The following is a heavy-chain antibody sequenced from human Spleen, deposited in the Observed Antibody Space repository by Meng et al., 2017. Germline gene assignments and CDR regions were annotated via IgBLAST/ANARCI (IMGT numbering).Heavy chain of an antibody. V-gene: IGHV4-4*02. CDR1: GGSISSSNW. CDR2: IYPSGRT. J-gene: IGHJ4*02. D-gene: IGHD6-6*01. CDR3: AKVHSNSPYFDY. Sequence: QMRLRASGPGVVKPSETPFLTCAVSGGSISSSNWWTWVRLPPGKGLEWIGEIYPSGRTNYNPSLKSRVTISVDKSKNQFSLKLSSVTAADTAVYYCAKVHSNSPYFDYWGQGTLVTVSS.